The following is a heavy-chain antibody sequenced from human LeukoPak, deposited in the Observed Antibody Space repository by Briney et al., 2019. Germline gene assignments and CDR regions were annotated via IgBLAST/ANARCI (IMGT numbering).Heavy chain of an antibody. V-gene: IGHV3-33*01. CDR1: GFTFNGYA. CDR2: IWHDGNNK. D-gene: IGHD2/OR15-2a*01. J-gene: IGHJ4*02. Sequence: GRSLRLSCAASGFTFNGYAMHWVRQAPGKGLGWVVVIWHDGNNKYYADSVKGRFTISRDNSKNTVYLQMNSLRAEDTAVYYCARDWMGSTRPAGDYWGQGTLVTVSS. CDR3: ARDWMGSTRPAGDY.